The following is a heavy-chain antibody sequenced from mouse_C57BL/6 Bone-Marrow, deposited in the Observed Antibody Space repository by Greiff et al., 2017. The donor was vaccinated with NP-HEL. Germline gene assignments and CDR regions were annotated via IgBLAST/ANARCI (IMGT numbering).Heavy chain of an antibody. CDR3: ASRTTVVAPFDY. CDR2: IFPGSGST. CDR1: GYTFTDYY. V-gene: IGHV1-75*01. Sequence: QVQLQQSGPELVKPGASVKISCKASGYTFTDYYINWVKQGPGQGLEWIGWIFPGSGSTYYNEKFKGKATLTVDKSSSTAYMLLSSLTSEDSAVYFCASRTTVVAPFDYWGQGTTLTVSS. D-gene: IGHD1-1*01. J-gene: IGHJ2*01.